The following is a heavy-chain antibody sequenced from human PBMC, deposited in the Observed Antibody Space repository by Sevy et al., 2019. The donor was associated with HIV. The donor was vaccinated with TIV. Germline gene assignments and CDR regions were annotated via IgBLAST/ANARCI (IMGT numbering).Heavy chain of an antibody. CDR3: VRGGRDGYNYDY. CDR2: MNPNSGNT. V-gene: IGHV1-8*03. Sequence: ASVKVSCKASGYTFTSYDINWVRQATGQGLEWMGWMNPNSGNTGYAQKFQGRVTITRNTSISTAYMELSSLRSEDTAVYYCVRGGRDGYNYDYWGQGTLVTVSS. D-gene: IGHD5-12*01. J-gene: IGHJ4*02. CDR1: GYTFTSYD.